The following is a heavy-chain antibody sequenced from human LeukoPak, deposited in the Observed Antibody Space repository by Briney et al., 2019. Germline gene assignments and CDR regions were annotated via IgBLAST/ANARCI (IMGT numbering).Heavy chain of an antibody. J-gene: IGHJ4*02. V-gene: IGHV3-23*01. Sequence: GGSLRLSCTASGFTFSSYAMSWVRQAPGKGLEWVSAISGSGGSTYYADSVKGRFTISRDNSKNTLYLQMNSLRAEDTAVYYCAKGDDYVWGSYRYRPVSIDYWGQGTLVTVSS. CDR1: GFTFSSYA. CDR2: ISGSGGST. CDR3: AKGDDYVWGSYRYRPVSIDY. D-gene: IGHD3-16*02.